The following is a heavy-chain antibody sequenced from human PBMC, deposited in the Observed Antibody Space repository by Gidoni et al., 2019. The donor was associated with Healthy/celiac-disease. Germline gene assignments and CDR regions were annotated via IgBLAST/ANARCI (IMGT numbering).Heavy chain of an antibody. J-gene: IGHJ4*02. CDR2: ISSSGRTI. V-gene: IGHV3-48*03. CDR1: GFTCSSYE. D-gene: IGHD4-17*01. Sequence: EVRLVESGGGWVQPGGSLRLSCAASGFTCSSYEMNWVRQAPGKGLEWVSDISSSGRTINYADTVKGRFTISRDNAKNSLYLQMNSLRAEDTAVDYCARLLGYGDYLIDYWGQGTLVTVSS. CDR3: ARLLGYGDYLIDY.